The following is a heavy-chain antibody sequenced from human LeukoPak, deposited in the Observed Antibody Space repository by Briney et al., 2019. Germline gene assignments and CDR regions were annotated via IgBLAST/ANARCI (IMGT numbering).Heavy chain of an antibody. J-gene: IGHJ4*02. V-gene: IGHV4-4*07. CDR2: IYTSGST. CDR3: ARGLGGYSYGQPDY. Sequence: SETLSLTCTVSGCSISSYYWSWIRQPAGKGLEWVGRIYTSGSTNYNPPLKSRVTMSVDTSKNQFSLKLSSGAAADTAVYYCARGLGGYSYGQPDYWGQGTLVTVSS. CDR1: GCSISSYY. D-gene: IGHD5-18*01.